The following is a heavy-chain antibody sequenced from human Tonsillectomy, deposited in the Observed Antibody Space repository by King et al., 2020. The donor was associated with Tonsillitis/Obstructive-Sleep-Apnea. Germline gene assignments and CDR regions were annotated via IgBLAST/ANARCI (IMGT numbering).Heavy chain of an antibody. CDR3: ARTASGGGRSLDAFDI. CDR2: IKQDGSEK. CDR1: GFTFSSYW. Sequence: QLVQSGGGLVQPGGSLRLSCAASGFTFSSYWMSWVRQAPGKGLEWVANIKQDGSEKYYVDSVKGRFTISRDNAKNSLYLQMNSVRAEDTAVYYCARTASGGGRSLDAFDIWGQGTMVTVSS. V-gene: IGHV3-7*01. D-gene: IGHD2-15*01. J-gene: IGHJ3*02.